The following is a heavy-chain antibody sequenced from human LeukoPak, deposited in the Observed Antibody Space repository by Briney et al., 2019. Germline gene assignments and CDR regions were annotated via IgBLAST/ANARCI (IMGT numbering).Heavy chain of an antibody. D-gene: IGHD5-24*01. V-gene: IGHV4-59*01. Sequence: SETLSLTCTVSGGSISGYYWSWIRQPPGKRLGWIGYISYSGSTNYNPSLKSRVTISVDTSKNQFSLKLSSVTAADTAVYYCARGGDGYFDYWGQGTLVTVSS. CDR2: ISYSGST. CDR1: GGSISGYY. CDR3: ARGGDGYFDY. J-gene: IGHJ4*02.